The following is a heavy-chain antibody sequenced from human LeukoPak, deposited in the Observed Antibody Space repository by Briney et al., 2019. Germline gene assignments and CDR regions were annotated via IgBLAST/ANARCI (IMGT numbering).Heavy chain of an antibody. D-gene: IGHD4-17*01. CDR2: ISSNGGST. Sequence: GGSLRLSCAASGFTFSSNAMHWVRQAPGKGLEYVSAISSNGGSTYYANSVKGRFTISRDNSKNTLCLQMGSLRAEDMAVYYCARRGNYYGDSMDYWGQGTLVTVSS. V-gene: IGHV3-64*01. J-gene: IGHJ4*02. CDR3: ARRGNYYGDSMDY. CDR1: GFTFSSNA.